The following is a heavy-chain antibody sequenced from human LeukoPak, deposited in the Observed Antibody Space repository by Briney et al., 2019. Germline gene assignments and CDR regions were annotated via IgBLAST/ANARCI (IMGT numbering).Heavy chain of an antibody. CDR1: GYTFASFG. D-gene: IGHD6-13*01. CDR2: INTHDGDT. J-gene: IGHJ4*02. V-gene: IGHV1-18*01. CDR3: AREGVAGTGLDY. Sequence: VASVKVSCKASGYTFASFGITWVRQAPGQGLEWMGWINTHDGDTNYAQKLQGRVTMTTDTSTSTAYMELRSLRSDDTAVYYCAREGVAGTGLDYWGQGTLVTVSS.